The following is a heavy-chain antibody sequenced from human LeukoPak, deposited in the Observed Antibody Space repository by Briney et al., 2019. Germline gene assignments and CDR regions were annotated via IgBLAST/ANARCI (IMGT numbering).Heavy chain of an antibody. CDR3: ARHDSAPDY. CDR1: GYRFTSYW. V-gene: IGHV5-51*01. D-gene: IGHD6-6*01. Sequence: GESLKISCKGSGYRFTSYWIGWVRPMPGKGLEWMGIIYPGDSNTRYSPSFQGQVTISVDKSITTAYLQWSSLKASDPAMYYCARHDSAPDYWGQGTLVTVSS. CDR2: IYPGDSNT. J-gene: IGHJ4*02.